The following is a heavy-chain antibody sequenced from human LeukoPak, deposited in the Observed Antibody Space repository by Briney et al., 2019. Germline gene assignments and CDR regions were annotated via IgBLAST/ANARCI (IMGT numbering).Heavy chain of an antibody. J-gene: IGHJ4*02. CDR1: GYSFTDYY. CDR3: AREGTLAVAASTEGADADY. V-gene: IGHV1-2*02. CDR2: INPNSGGT. D-gene: IGHD6-19*01. Sequence: ASVKVSCKTSGYSFTDYYMHWVRQAPGQGLEWMGWINPNSGGTNFAQRFQDRVTMTRDMSISTAYMELSRLRSEDTAVYYCAREGTLAVAASTEGADADYWGQGTLVTVSS.